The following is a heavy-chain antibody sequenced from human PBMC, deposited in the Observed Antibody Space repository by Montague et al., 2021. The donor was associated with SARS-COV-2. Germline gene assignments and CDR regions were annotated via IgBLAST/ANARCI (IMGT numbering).Heavy chain of an antibody. J-gene: IGHJ3*02. D-gene: IGHD3-22*01. V-gene: IGHV4-59*02. Sequence: SETLSLTCTVAGDSVSRSYWNWIRQSPGKGLEWIGNIYYYGSVNXNPSLKSRLSISLDTSKNQLSLTLTSVTAADTAVYYCASARITMIVVVDAFDIWGQGTTVTVSS. CDR2: IYYYGSV. CDR3: ASARITMIVVVDAFDI. CDR1: GDSVSRSY.